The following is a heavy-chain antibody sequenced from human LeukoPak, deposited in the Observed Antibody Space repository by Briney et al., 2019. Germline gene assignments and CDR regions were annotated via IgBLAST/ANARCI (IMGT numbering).Heavy chain of an antibody. D-gene: IGHD6-13*01. Sequence: GGSVRLSCAASGFTFTGYWMNWVRQAPGKGLVWVSHINIDGSSTNYADSVKGRFTIFRDNAKNTLYLQMNSLRAEDTAVYYCARAIAPATLASWGQGTLVSVSS. V-gene: IGHV3-74*01. J-gene: IGHJ4*02. CDR3: ARAIAPATLAS. CDR2: INIDGSST. CDR1: GFTFTGYW.